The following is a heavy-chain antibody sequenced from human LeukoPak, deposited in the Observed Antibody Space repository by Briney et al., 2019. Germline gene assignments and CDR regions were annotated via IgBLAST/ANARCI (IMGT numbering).Heavy chain of an antibody. Sequence: GGSLRLSCAASGFTFSSYAMTWVRQAPGKGLEWVSSISGNGGNTYYAGSVKGRFTISRDNSKNTLYLQMNGLRAEDRAVYYCAKQYSDFWRGNPNWGQGTLVTVSS. CDR1: GFTFSSYA. V-gene: IGHV3-23*01. D-gene: IGHD3/OR15-3a*01. CDR2: ISGNGGNT. J-gene: IGHJ4*02. CDR3: AKQYSDFWRGNPN.